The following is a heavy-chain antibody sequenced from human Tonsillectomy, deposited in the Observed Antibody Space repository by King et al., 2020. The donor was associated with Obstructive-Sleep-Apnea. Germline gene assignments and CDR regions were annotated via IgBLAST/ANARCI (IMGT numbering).Heavy chain of an antibody. CDR2: IKEDGSEK. Sequence: VQLVESGGGLVQPGGSLRLSCAASGFTFRGYWMSWVRQAPGKGLEWVANIKEDGSEKYYVDYVKGRFTISRDNAQNSLYLQMNSLRAEDTAVYYWSRVYGIAAGPLDYWGQGSLVTVSS. J-gene: IGHJ4*02. V-gene: IGHV3-7*01. CDR3: SRVYGIAAGPLDY. D-gene: IGHD6-13*01. CDR1: GFTFRGYW.